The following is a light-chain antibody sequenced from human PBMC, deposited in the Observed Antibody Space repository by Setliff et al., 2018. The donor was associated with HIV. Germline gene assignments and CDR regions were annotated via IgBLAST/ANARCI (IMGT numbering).Light chain of an antibody. J-gene: IGLJ1*01. CDR3: SAWDGSLTASYV. CDR1: SSTFGSNF. CDR2: KND. V-gene: IGLV1-47*01. Sequence: QSVLTQPPSASATPGQRVTISCSGSSSTFGSNFVYWYQQLPGMAPRLLIYKNDQRPSGVPDRFSGSKSGTSASLVIRGLRSEDEADYYCSAWDGSLTASYVFGSGTKVTVL.